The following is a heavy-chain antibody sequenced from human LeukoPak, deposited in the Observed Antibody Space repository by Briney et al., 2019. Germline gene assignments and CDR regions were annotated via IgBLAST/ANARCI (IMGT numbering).Heavy chain of an antibody. D-gene: IGHD6-13*01. J-gene: IGHJ4*02. CDR2: INHSGST. CDR3: ARGRDSSSWYYFDY. CDR1: GGSFSGYY. Sequence: SETLSLTCAVYGGSFSGYYWSWIRQPPGKGLEWIGEINHSGSTSYNPSLKSRVTISVDTSKNQFSLKLSSVTAADTAVYYCARGRDSSSWYYFDYWGQGTLVTVSS. V-gene: IGHV4-34*01.